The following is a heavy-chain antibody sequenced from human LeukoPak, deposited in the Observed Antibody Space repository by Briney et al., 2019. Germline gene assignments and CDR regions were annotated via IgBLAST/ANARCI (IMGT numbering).Heavy chain of an antibody. V-gene: IGHV4-39*01. Sequence: SETLSLTCTVSGGSISSSTYYWGWIRQPPGKGLELIVSKYYSGNSYYNPSLKSRVSISVHTSKTQFSLKLSSVTAADTAVYYCARLYYYYGLDVWGQGTTVTVSS. J-gene: IGHJ6*02. CDR2: KYYSGNS. CDR3: ARLYYYYGLDV. CDR1: GGSISSSTYY.